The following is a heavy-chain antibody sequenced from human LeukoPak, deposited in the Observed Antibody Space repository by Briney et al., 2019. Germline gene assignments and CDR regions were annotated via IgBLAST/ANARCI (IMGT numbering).Heavy chain of an antibody. J-gene: IGHJ5*02. V-gene: IGHV1-69*13. D-gene: IGHD1-26*01. CDR1: GGTFISYA. Sequence: SVKVSCKASGGTFISYAISWVRQAPGQGLEWMGGIIPIFGTANYAQKFQGRVTITADESTSTAYMELSSLRSEDTAVYYCARGGPYIGSYEWWFDPWGQGTLVTVSS. CDR3: ARGGPYIGSYEWWFDP. CDR2: IIPIFGTA.